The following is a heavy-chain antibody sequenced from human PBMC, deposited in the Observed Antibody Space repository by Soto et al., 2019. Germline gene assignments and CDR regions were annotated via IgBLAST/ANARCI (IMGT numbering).Heavy chain of an antibody. J-gene: IGHJ4*02. CDR2: IYYSGST. CDR1: GGSISSGGYY. D-gene: IGHD3-3*01. V-gene: IGHV4-31*03. CDR3: ARNDFWSGSLDY. Sequence: PSETLSLTCTVSGGSISSGGYYWSWIRQHPGKGLEWIGYIYYSGSTYYNPSLKSRVTISVDTSKNQFSLKLSSVTAADTAVYYCARNDFWSGSLDYWGQGTLVTVSS.